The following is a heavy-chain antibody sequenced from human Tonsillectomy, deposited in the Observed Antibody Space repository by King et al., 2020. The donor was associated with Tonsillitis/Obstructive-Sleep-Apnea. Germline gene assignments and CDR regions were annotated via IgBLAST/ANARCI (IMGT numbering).Heavy chain of an antibody. J-gene: IGHJ3*02. V-gene: IGHV4-39*01. CDR3: ARRVQLERRGDAFNI. D-gene: IGHD1-1*01. CDR1: CGSISSSTYY. CDR2: IYYSGST. Sequence: QLQESGPGLVKPSETLSLTCTVSCGSISSSTYYWGWIRQPPGKGLEWIVTIYYSGSTYYNPSLKTRVTISVDTSNNQFSLKLSSMTAADTAVYYCARRVQLERRGDAFNIWGQGTMVTVSS.